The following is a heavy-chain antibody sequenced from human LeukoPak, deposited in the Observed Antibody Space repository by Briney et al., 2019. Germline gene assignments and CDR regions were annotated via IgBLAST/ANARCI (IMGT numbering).Heavy chain of an antibody. CDR3: ASGSGSYRTPYYYIDV. Sequence: GGSLRLSCAASGFTVSSNYMSWVRQAPGKGLEWVSVIYSGGSTYYADAVKGRFTISRDNSKNTLYLQMNSLRAEDTAVYYCASGSGSYRTPYYYIDVWGTGTTVTGSS. V-gene: IGHV3-53*01. CDR2: IYSGGST. J-gene: IGHJ6*03. CDR1: GFTVSSNY. D-gene: IGHD3-10*01.